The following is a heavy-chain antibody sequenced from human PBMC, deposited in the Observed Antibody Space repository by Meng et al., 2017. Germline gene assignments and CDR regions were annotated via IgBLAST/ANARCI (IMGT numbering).Heavy chain of an antibody. V-gene: IGHV1-2*02. CDR1: GYTFTGYY. CDR2: INPNSGGT. J-gene: IGHJ4*02. D-gene: IGHD6-19*01. CDR3: ARERISSGWYRRDGSEIDY. Sequence: ASVKVSCKASGYTFTGYYMHWVRQAPGQGLEWMGWINPNSGGTNYAQKVQGRVTMTRDTSISTAYMELSRLRSDDTAVYYCARERISSGWYRRDGSEIDYWGQGTLVTVSS.